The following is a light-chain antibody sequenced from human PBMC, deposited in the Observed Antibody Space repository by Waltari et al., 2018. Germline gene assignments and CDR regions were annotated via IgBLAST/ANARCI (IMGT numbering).Light chain of an antibody. CDR3: QHYGYSPFT. V-gene: IGKV3-20*01. CDR1: QSVDSNY. Sequence: ELVLTQSPGTLSLSPGEIATLSCRSSQSVDSNYLAWYQQKPGQAPRLLSYGTSNRATGISDRFSGSGSGTDFTLTISSLEPEDFAVYYCQHYGYSPFTFGPGTRVGVK. CDR2: GTS. J-gene: IGKJ3*01.